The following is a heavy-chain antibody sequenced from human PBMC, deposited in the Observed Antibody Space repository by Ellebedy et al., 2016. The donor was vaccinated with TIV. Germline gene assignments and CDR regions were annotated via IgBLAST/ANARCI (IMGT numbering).Heavy chain of an antibody. CDR3: AKDLHGYDYYYFYYMDV. CDR1: GFTFSNYA. CDR2: ISYDGSNE. D-gene: IGHD5-12*01. V-gene: IGHV3-30*18. J-gene: IGHJ6*03. Sequence: LSLTXAASGFTFSNYAIHWVRQAPGKGLEWVAVISYDGSNEYYADSVKGRFTISRDNSKNTLYLQMNSLRAEDTAVYYCAKDLHGYDYYYFYYMDVWGIGTTVTVSS.